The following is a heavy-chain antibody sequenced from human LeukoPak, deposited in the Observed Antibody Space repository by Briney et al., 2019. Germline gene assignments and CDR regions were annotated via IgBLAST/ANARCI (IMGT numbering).Heavy chain of an antibody. D-gene: IGHD6-13*01. CDR2: IYHGGST. J-gene: IGHJ4*02. Sequence: SETLSLICTVSGYSISTLANWGWIRQSPGKGLEWVASIYHGGSTYYNPSLRGRVTISMDTSKNQISLKLTSVTAADTAVYYCARDRGSSPTSYWGQGTLVTVSS. V-gene: IGHV4-38-2*02. CDR3: ARDRGSSPTSY. CDR1: GYSISTLAN.